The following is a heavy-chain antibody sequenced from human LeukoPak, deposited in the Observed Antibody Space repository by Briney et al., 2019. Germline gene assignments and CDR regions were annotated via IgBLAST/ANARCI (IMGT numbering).Heavy chain of an antibody. CDR1: GLTLSSYE. D-gene: IGHD3-16*01. CDR2: ISSSGSTI. Sequence: PGGSLRLSCAASGLTLSSYEMNWFRKAPGKALEWVSYISSSGSTIYYADSVKGRFTISRDNAKNSLYLQMNSLRAEDTAVYYCARGLMTTHDYWGQGTLVTVSS. J-gene: IGHJ4*02. V-gene: IGHV3-48*03. CDR3: ARGLMTTHDY.